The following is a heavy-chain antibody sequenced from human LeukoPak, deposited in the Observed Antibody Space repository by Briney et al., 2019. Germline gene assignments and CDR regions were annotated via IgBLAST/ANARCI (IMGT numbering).Heavy chain of an antibody. J-gene: IGHJ4*02. CDR3: ARVLGYCTNGVCYVFNY. Sequence: GASVKVSCKASGYTFTSYDINWVRQATGQGLEWMGWMNPNSGNTGYAQKFQGRVTMTRNTSISTAYMELSSLRSEDTAVYYCARVLGYCTNGVCYVFNYGGQGTLVTVSS. V-gene: IGHV1-8*01. CDR2: MNPNSGNT. CDR1: GYTFTSYD. D-gene: IGHD2-8*01.